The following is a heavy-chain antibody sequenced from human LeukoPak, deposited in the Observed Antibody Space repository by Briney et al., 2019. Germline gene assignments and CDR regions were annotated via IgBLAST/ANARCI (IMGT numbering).Heavy chain of an antibody. J-gene: IGHJ4*02. D-gene: IGHD2-8*02. Sequence: PGGSLRLSCAASGFTVSSYWMSWVRQAPGKGLEWVANIKQDGSEKSYVDSVKGRFPLSRDNAKNSLYLQMYSLRAEDTAVFSCANGPKPLVFARGYYFDAWGQGTLVTVSS. CDR3: ANGPKPLVFARGYYFDA. V-gene: IGHV3-7*01. CDR2: IKQDGSEK. CDR1: GFTVSSYW.